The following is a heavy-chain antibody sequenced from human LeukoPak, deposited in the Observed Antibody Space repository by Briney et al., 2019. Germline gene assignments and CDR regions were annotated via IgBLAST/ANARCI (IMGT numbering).Heavy chain of an antibody. J-gene: IGHJ3*02. Sequence: SETLSLTCTVSGGSPSSYYWSWIRQPPGKGLEWIGYIYYSGSTNYNPSLKSRVTISVDTSKNQFSLKLSSVTAADTAVYYCARGSSTIDGYNPPADAFDIWGQGTMVTVSS. CDR1: GGSPSSYY. V-gene: IGHV4-59*01. CDR2: IYYSGST. CDR3: ARGSSTIDGYNPPADAFDI. D-gene: IGHD5-24*01.